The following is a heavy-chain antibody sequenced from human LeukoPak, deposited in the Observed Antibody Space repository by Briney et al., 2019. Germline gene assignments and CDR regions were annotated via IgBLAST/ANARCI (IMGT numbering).Heavy chain of an antibody. CDR3: ARDLDFWSGYLVSGMDV. CDR2: INPNSGGT. Sequence: GASVKVSCKASGGTFSSYAISWVRQAPGQGLEWMGRINPNSGGTNYAQKFQGRVTMTRDTSISTAYMELSRLRSDDTAVYYCARDLDFWSGYLVSGMDVWGQGTTVTVSS. V-gene: IGHV1-2*06. J-gene: IGHJ6*02. CDR1: GGTFSSYA. D-gene: IGHD3-3*01.